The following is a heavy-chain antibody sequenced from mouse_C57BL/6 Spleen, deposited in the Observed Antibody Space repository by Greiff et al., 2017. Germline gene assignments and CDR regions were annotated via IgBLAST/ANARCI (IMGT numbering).Heavy chain of an antibody. J-gene: IGHJ2*01. D-gene: IGHD1-1*01. CDR1: GYTFTSYW. CDR3: ARAPLYYYGSSYYFDY. CDR2: IDPSDSYT. Sequence: QVQLQQPGAELVMPGASVKLSCKASGYTFTSYWMHWVKQRPGQGLEWIGEIDPSDSYTNYNQKFKGKSTLTVDKSSSTAYMQLSSLTSEDSAVYYCARAPLYYYGSSYYFDYWGQGTTLTVSS. V-gene: IGHV1-69*01.